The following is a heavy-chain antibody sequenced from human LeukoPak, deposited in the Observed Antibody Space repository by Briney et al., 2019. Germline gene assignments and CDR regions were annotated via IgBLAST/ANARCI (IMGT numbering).Heavy chain of an antibody. J-gene: IGHJ5*02. Sequence: ASVKVSCKASGYTFTSYAMHWVRQAPGQRLEWMGWINAGNDNTKYSQKFQGRVTITRDTSASTAYMELSSLRSEDTAVYYCARDLGNCTGGTCYPNWFDPWGQGTLVTVSS. CDR1: GYTFTSYA. CDR2: INAGNDNT. V-gene: IGHV1-3*01. CDR3: ARDLGNCTGGTCYPNWFDP. D-gene: IGHD2-15*01.